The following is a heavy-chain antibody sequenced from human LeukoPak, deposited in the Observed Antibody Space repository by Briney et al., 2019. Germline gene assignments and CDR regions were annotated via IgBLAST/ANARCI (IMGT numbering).Heavy chain of an antibody. D-gene: IGHD6-19*01. Sequence: PGGSLRLSCAASGFTFDDYAMHWVRQAPGKGLEWVSGISWNSGSIGYADSVKGRFTISRDNAKNSLYLQMNSLRAEDTAVYYCAKDRRPSIAVAGTTQYYFDYWGQGTLVTVSS. CDR2: ISWNSGSI. V-gene: IGHV3-9*01. CDR1: GFTFDDYA. CDR3: AKDRRPSIAVAGTTQYYFDY. J-gene: IGHJ4*02.